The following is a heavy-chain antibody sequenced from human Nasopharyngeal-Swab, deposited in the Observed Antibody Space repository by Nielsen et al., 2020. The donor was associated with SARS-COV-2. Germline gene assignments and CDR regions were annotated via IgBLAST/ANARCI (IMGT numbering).Heavy chain of an antibody. D-gene: IGHD3-10*01. Sequence: GESLKISCATSGFTVSSYAMSWVRQAPGKGLEWVSAISGSGGSTYYADSVKGRFTISRDNSKNALYLQMNSLRAEETAVYFCAKGGYGSGSYYPHMDVWGKGTTVTVSS. J-gene: IGHJ6*03. CDR2: ISGSGGST. CDR1: GFTVSSYA. CDR3: AKGGYGSGSYYPHMDV. V-gene: IGHV3-23*01.